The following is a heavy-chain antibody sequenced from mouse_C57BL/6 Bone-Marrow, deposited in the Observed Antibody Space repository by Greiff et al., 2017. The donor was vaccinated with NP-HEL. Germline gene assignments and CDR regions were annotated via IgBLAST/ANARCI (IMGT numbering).Heavy chain of an antibody. V-gene: IGHV1-61*01. CDR3: ARRGWLLPWFAY. CDR2: IYPSDSET. J-gene: IGHJ3*01. CDR1: GYTFTSYW. Sequence: QVQLQQPGAELVRPGSSVKLSCKASGYTFTSYWMDWVKQRPGQGLEWIGNIYPSDSETHYNQKFKDKATLTVDKSSRTAYMQLSSLTSEDSAVYYCARRGWLLPWFAYWGQGTLVTVSA. D-gene: IGHD2-3*01.